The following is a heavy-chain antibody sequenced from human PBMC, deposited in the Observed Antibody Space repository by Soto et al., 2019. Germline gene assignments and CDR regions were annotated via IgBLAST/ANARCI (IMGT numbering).Heavy chain of an antibody. D-gene: IGHD3-3*01. Sequence: AETLALTCAVYGGSFSCYYWSWIRQPPGKVLEWIGEINHSGSTNYNPSLKSRVTISVDTSKNQFSLKLSSVTAADTAVYYCARGAVARSLTIFVVARFDSWGQGTLVTVSS. CDR2: INHSGST. J-gene: IGHJ4*02. CDR1: GGSFSCYY. V-gene: IGHV4-34*01. CDR3: ARGAVARSLTIFVVARFDS.